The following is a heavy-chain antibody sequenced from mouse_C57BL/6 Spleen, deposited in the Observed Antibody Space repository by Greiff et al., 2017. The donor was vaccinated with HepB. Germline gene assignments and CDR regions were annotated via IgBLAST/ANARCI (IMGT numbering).Heavy chain of an antibody. CDR2: IDPNSGGT. CDR3: ARGTTVVEGYWYFDV. D-gene: IGHD1-1*01. V-gene: IGHV1-72*01. CDR1: GYTFTSYW. Sequence: QVQLQQPGAELVKPGASVKLSCKASGYTFTSYWMHWVKQRPGRGLEWIGRIDPNSGGTKYNEKFKSKATLTVDKPSSTAYMQRSSLTSEDSAVYYCARGTTVVEGYWYFDVWGTGTTVTVSS. J-gene: IGHJ1*03.